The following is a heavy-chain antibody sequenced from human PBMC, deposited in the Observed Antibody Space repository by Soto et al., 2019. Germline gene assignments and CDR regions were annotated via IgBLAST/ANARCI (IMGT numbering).Heavy chain of an antibody. CDR3: ARDRRYCSSTSCYSLFYDYGMDV. D-gene: IGHD2-2*02. V-gene: IGHV3-30-3*01. CDR2: ITHDGSNK. CDR1: GFTFSDYY. J-gene: IGHJ6*02. Sequence: QVQLVESGGGVVQPGRSLRLSCAASGFTFSDYYIHWVRQAPGKGLEWVAVITHDGSNKYYADSVKGRFTISRDNSKKTLYLQMNSLRAEDMAVYYCARDRRYCSSTSCYSLFYDYGMDVWGQGTTVTVSS.